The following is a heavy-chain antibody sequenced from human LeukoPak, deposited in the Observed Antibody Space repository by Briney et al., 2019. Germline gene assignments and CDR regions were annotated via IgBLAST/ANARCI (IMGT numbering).Heavy chain of an antibody. CDR3: ARDTRDRGTTKTTIFGVVSRSNWFDP. CDR1: GGSISSGGYY. D-gene: IGHD3-3*01. CDR2: IYYSEST. Sequence: SETLSLTCTVSGGSISSGGYYWSWLRQHPGKGLEWIGYIYYSESTYYNPSLKSRVTISVDTSKNQFSLKLSSVTAADTAVYYCARDTRDRGTTKTTIFGVVSRSNWFDPWGQGTLVTVSS. J-gene: IGHJ5*02. V-gene: IGHV4-31*03.